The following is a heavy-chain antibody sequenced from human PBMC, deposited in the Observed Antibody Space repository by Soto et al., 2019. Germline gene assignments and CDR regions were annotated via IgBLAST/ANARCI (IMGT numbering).Heavy chain of an antibody. V-gene: IGHV4-39*01. D-gene: IGHD3-3*01. CDR2: IYYSGST. J-gene: IGHJ4*02. Sequence: QLQLQESGPGLVKPSETLSLTCTVSGGSISSSSYYWGWIRQPPGKGLEWIGSIYYSGSTYSNPSLKSRVNISVDSSKNQFSLKLSSVTAADTAVYYCARAGVVYTIFGVVTPFDSWGQGTLVTGSS. CDR3: ARAGVVYTIFGVVTPFDS. CDR1: GGSISSSSYY.